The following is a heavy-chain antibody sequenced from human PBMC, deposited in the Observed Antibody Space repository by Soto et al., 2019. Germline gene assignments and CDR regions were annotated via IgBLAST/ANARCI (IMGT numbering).Heavy chain of an antibody. D-gene: IGHD3-3*01. Sequence: ASVKVSCKASGYTFTGYYMHWVRQAPGQGLEWMGWINPNSGGTNYAQKFQGRVTMTRDTSISTAYMELSRLRSDDTAVYYCARAWDWSGYYFYYSYGMDVWGQGTTVTVSS. CDR1: GYTFTGYY. CDR2: INPNSGGT. CDR3: ARAWDWSGYYFYYSYGMDV. V-gene: IGHV1-2*02. J-gene: IGHJ6*02.